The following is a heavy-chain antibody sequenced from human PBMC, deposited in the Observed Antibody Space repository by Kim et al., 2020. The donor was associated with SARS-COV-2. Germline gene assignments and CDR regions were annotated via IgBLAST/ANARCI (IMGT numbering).Heavy chain of an antibody. Sequence: SNPSLKSRITISVDTSKNQFSLKLSSVTAADTAVYYCARRAGSGSWGFDYWGQGTLVTVSS. CDR3: ARRAGSGSWGFDY. V-gene: IGHV4-34*01. J-gene: IGHJ4*02. D-gene: IGHD3-10*01.